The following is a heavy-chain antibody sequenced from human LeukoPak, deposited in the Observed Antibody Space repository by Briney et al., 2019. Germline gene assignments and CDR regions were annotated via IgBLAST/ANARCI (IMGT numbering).Heavy chain of an antibody. CDR3: ARDGYDYVWGSYRYWVINWFDP. V-gene: IGHV1-2*02. J-gene: IGHJ5*02. CDR1: GYTFTRYL. Sequence: ASVKVSCKASGYTFTRYLIHWVRQAPGQGLEWVGWINPNSGGTNYAQKFQGRVTMTRDTSIGTAYMELSRLRSDDTAVYYCARDGYDYVWGSYRYWVINWFDPWGQGTLVTVSS. CDR2: INPNSGGT. D-gene: IGHD3-16*02.